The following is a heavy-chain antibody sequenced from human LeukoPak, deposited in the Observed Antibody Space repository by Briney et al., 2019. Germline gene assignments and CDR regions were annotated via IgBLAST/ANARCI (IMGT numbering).Heavy chain of an antibody. CDR3: ARDYDQVTPRGMDV. Sequence: GGSLRLSCVASGFTFSDSYMSWIRQAPGKGLEWLSYISGSGTDIYHVDSVRGRFTISRDNAKNSLYLQMNSLRAEDTAAYYCARDYDQVTPRGMDVWGQGTTVTVSS. CDR1: GFTFSDSY. J-gene: IGHJ6*02. CDR2: ISGSGTDI. V-gene: IGHV3-11*01. D-gene: IGHD2-21*02.